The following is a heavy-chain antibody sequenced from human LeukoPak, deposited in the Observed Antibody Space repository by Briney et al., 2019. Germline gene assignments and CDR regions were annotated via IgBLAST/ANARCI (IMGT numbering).Heavy chain of an antibody. CDR2: ISSSSSYI. D-gene: IGHD5-24*01. CDR3: ASGGRDGYNFDY. Sequence: GGSLRLSCAASGFTFSSYSMNWVRQAPGKGLKWVSSISSSSSYIYYADSVKGRFTISRDNAKNSLYLQMNSLRAEDTAVYYCASGGRDGYNFDYWGQGTLVTVSS. J-gene: IGHJ4*02. CDR1: GFTFSSYS. V-gene: IGHV3-21*01.